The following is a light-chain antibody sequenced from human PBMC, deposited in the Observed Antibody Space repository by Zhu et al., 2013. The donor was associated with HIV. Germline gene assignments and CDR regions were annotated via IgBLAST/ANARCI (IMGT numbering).Light chain of an antibody. V-gene: IGLV1-44*01. J-gene: IGLJ2*01. CDR1: SSNIGSNT. CDR3: AAWDDGLNGVI. Sequence: QSVLTQPPSASGTPGQRVTISCSGSSSNIGSNTVNWYQQLPGTAPKLLMYSNNQRPSGVPDRFSGSKSGTSASLVISGLQSEDEAEYFCAAWDDGLNGVIFGGGTKLTVL. CDR2: SNN.